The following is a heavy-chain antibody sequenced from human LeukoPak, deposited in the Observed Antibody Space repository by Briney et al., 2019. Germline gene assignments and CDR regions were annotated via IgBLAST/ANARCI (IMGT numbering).Heavy chain of an antibody. V-gene: IGHV1-69*13. CDR1: GGTFSSYA. J-gene: IGHJ4*02. D-gene: IGHD2-15*01. CDR2: IIPIFGTA. Sequence: SVKVSCKASGGTFSSYAISWVRQASGQGLEWMGGIIPIFGTANYAQKFQGRVTITADESTSTAYMELSSLRSEDTAVYYCARDKYCSGGSCYFSHLDYWGQGTLVTVSS. CDR3: ARDKYCSGGSCYFSHLDY.